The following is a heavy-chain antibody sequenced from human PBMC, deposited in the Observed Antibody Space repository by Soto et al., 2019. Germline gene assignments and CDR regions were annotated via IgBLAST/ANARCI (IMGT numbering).Heavy chain of an antibody. V-gene: IGHV4-59*12. CDR2: IYYSGST. CDR3: ARGRGYSYGPYYFDY. Sequence: SETLYLTRTVSGGSISSYYWSWIRQPPGKGLEWIGYIYYSGSTNYNPSLKSRVTISVDASKNQFSLKLSSVTDADTALYYCARGRGYSYGPYYFDYWGQGTLVTVSS. D-gene: IGHD5-18*01. J-gene: IGHJ4*02. CDR1: GGSISSYY.